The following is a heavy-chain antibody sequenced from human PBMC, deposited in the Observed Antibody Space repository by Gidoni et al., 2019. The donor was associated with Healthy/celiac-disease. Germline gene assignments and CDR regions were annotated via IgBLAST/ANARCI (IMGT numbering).Heavy chain of an antibody. CDR3: ANARVEYSSSVFFGYYYYGMDV. D-gene: IGHD6-6*01. CDR1: GGTFSSYA. V-gene: IGHV1-69*01. Sequence: QVQLVQSGAEVKKPGSSVKVSCKASGGTFSSYAISWVRQAPGQGLEWMGGIIPIFGTANYAQKFQGRVTITADESTSTAYMELSSLRSEDTAVYYCANARVEYSSSVFFGYYYYGMDVWGQGTTVTVSS. CDR2: IIPIFGTA. J-gene: IGHJ6*02.